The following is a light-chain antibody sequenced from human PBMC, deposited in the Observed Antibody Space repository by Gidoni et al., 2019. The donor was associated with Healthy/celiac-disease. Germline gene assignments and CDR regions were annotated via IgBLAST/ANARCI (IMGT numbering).Light chain of an antibody. CDR3: QQSYSTPRT. CDR1: QSISSY. V-gene: IGKV1-39*01. J-gene: IGKJ1*01. Sequence: DIQMTQPPSPLSASVGDRVTISCRASQSISSYLYWYQHKPGKSPKLLLDAASSLQSGVPSRFSGSGAGTDFTLTISILQPEDFATYYCQQSYSTPRTFGQXTKVEIK. CDR2: AAS.